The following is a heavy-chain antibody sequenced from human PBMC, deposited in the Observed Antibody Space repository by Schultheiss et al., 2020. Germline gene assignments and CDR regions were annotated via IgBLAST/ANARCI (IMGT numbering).Heavy chain of an antibody. CDR3: ARGNLGGADAFDI. J-gene: IGHJ3*02. CDR2: IYYSGST. V-gene: IGHV4-59*12. CDR1: GGSISSYY. D-gene: IGHD1-26*01. Sequence: SETLSLTCTVSGGSISSYYWSWVRQAPGKGLEWIGYIYYSGSTYYNPSLKSRVTISVDTSKNQFSLRLRSVTAADTAVYYCARGNLGGADAFDIWGQGTMVTVSS.